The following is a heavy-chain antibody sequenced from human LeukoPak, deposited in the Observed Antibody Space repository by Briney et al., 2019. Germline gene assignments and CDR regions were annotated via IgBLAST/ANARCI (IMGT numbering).Heavy chain of an antibody. D-gene: IGHD6-13*01. Sequence: ASVKVSCKAPGYTFTSYGISWVRQAPGQGLEWMGWINPNSGGTNYAQKFQGWVTMTRDTSISTAYMELSRLRSDDTAVYYCARGVLAAAGSSFDYWGQGTLVTVSS. CDR3: ARGVLAAAGSSFDY. CDR1: GYTFTSYG. V-gene: IGHV1-2*04. CDR2: INPNSGGT. J-gene: IGHJ4*02.